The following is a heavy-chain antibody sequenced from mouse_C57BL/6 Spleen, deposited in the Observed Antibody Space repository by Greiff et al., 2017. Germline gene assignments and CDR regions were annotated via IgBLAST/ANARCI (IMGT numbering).Heavy chain of an antibody. D-gene: IGHD4-1*01. CDR3: ARKGWDGYFDV. V-gene: IGHV1-52*01. CDR1: GYTFTSYW. J-gene: IGHJ1*03. Sequence: QVHVKQPGAELVRPGSSVKLSCKASGYTFTSYWMHWVKQRPIQGLEWIGNIDPSDSETHYNQKFKDKATLTVDKSSSTAYMQLSSLTSEDSAVYYCARKGWDGYFDVWGTGTTVTVSS. CDR2: IDPSDSET.